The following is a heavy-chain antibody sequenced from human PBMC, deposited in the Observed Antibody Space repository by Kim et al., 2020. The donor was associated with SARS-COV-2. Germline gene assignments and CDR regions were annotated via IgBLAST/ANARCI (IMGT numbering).Heavy chain of an antibody. CDR3: LGGFYFDY. V-gene: IGHV1-3*01. J-gene: IGHJ4*02. D-gene: IGHD3-16*01. CDR2: GKGNN. Sequence: GKGNNIYSQKFQGRVTFTTDTAASTAYMELSFLRSEDSAVYYCLGGFYFDYWGQGTLVTVSS.